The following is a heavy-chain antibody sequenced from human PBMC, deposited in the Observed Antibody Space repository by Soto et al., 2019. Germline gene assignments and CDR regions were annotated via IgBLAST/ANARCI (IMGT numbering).Heavy chain of an antibody. D-gene: IGHD3-10*01. CDR3: AKDGASYYDYGMDV. Sequence: QVQLVESGGGVVQPGRSLRLSCAASGFTFSSYGMHWVRQAPGKGLEWVAVISYDGSNKYYADSVKGRFTISRDNSKNTLYLQMNSLRAEDTAVYYCAKDGASYYDYGMDVWGQGTTVTVSS. CDR1: GFTFSSYG. V-gene: IGHV3-30*18. J-gene: IGHJ6*02. CDR2: ISYDGSNK.